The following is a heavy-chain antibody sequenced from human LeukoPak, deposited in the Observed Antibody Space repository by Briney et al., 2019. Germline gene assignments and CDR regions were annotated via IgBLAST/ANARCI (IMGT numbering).Heavy chain of an antibody. CDR1: GFTVSSND. Sequence: GGSLRLSCAASGFTVSSNDMSWVRQAPGKGLEGVSVIYSGGRTFYADSVKGRFTISRDNSKNTLYLQMNSLRGEDTAVHCCAKPQGRGIAVAGTLDYWGQGTLVTVSS. D-gene: IGHD6-13*01. J-gene: IGHJ4*02. CDR3: AKPQGRGIAVAGTLDY. V-gene: IGHV3-53*01. CDR2: IYSGGRT.